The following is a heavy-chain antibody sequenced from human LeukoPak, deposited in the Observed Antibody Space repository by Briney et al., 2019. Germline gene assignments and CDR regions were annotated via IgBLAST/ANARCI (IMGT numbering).Heavy chain of an antibody. V-gene: IGHV3-11*01. CDR3: ARGEGYYYDSSGYYY. Sequence: GGSLRLSCAASGFTVSSNYMSWVRRAPGKGLEWVSYISSSGSTIYYADSVKGRFTISRDNAKNSLYLQMNSLRAEDTAVYYCARGEGYYYDSSGYYYWGQGTLVTVSS. J-gene: IGHJ4*02. D-gene: IGHD3-22*01. CDR1: GFTVSSNY. CDR2: ISSSGSTI.